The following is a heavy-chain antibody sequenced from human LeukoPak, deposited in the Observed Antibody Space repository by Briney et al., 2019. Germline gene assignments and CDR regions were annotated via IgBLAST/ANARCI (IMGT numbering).Heavy chain of an antibody. CDR1: GGTFSSYA. V-gene: IGHV1-69*13. J-gene: IGHJ6*02. D-gene: IGHD6-6*01. CDR2: IIPIFGTA. Sequence: ASVKVSCKASGGTFSSYAISWVRQAPGQGLEWMGGIIPIFGTANYAQKFQGRVTITADESTSTAYMELSSLRSEDTAVYYCARDVGSLSRMDVWGQGTTVTVSS. CDR3: ARDVGSLSRMDV.